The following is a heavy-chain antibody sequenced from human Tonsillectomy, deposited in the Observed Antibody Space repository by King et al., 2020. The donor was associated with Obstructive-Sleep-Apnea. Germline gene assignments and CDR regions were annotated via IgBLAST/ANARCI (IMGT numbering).Heavy chain of an antibody. D-gene: IGHD3-22*01. CDR3: ARAIYYDSSGYYYVGAFDI. CDR2: SYYSGST. CDR1: GGSISSGGYY. Sequence: LQLQESGPGLVKPSQTLSLTCTVSGGSISSGGYYWSWIRQHPGKGLEWIGYSYYSGSTYYNPSLKSRVTISVGTSKNPFSLKLSSVTAADTAVYYCARAIYYDSSGYYYVGAFDIWGQGTMVTVSS. V-gene: IGHV4-31*03. J-gene: IGHJ3*02.